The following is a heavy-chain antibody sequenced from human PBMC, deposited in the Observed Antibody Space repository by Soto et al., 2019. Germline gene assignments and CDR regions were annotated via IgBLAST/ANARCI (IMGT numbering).Heavy chain of an antibody. CDR1: GFTFSSYA. V-gene: IGHV3-30-3*01. CDR3: GRGGNLWFGEPLDY. D-gene: IGHD3-10*01. CDR2: ISYDGSNK. Sequence: QVQLVESGGGVVQPGRSLRLSCAASGFTFSSYAMHWVRQAPGKGLEWVAVISYDGSNKYYADSVKGRFTISRDNSKNALYLQMNSLRAEDTALYYCGRGGNLWFGEPLDYWGQGTLVTVSS. J-gene: IGHJ4*02.